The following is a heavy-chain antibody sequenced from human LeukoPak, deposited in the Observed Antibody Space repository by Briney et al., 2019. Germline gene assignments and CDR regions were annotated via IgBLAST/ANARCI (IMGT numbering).Heavy chain of an antibody. V-gene: IGHV3-66*02. J-gene: IGHJ6*03. CDR3: ARDSKAAGLYYYYYYMDV. Sequence: GGSLRLSCAASGFTVSSNYMSWVRQAPGKGLEWVSVIYSGGSTYYADSVKGRFTISRDNSKNTLYLQMNSLRAEDTAVYYCARDSKAAGLYYYYYYMDVWGKGTTVTLSS. D-gene: IGHD6-13*01. CDR1: GFTVSSNY. CDR2: IYSGGST.